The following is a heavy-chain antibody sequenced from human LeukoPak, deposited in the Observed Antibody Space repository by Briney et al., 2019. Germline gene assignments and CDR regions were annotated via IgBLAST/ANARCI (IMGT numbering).Heavy chain of an antibody. D-gene: IGHD4-17*01. CDR1: GYTFTIYG. CDR3: AREEDYGDYVDWFDP. CDR2: ISAYNGNT. V-gene: IGHV1-18*01. J-gene: IGHJ5*02. Sequence: GASVKVSCKASGYTFTIYGISWVRQAPGQGLEWVGWISAYNGNTNYAQKLQGRVTMTTDTSTSTAYMELRSLRSDDTAVYYCAREEDYGDYVDWFDPWGQGTLVTVSS.